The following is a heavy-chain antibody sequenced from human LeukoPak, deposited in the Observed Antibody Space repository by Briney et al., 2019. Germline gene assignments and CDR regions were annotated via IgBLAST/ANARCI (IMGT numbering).Heavy chain of an antibody. D-gene: IGHD6-19*01. J-gene: IGHJ3*02. CDR1: GDSISSSNCY. CDR3: ARGSQWLVLLFDI. V-gene: IGHV4-39*07. Sequence: SETLSLTCTVSGDSISSSNCYWGWIRQPPGKGLEWIGSIYFSGGTYYNASLKSRVTISVDTSKNQFSLKLSSVTAADTAVYYCARGSQWLVLLFDIWGQGTMVTVSS. CDR2: IYFSGGT.